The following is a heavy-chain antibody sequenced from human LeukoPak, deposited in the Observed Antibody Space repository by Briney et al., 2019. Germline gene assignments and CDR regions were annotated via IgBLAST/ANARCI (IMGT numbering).Heavy chain of an antibody. D-gene: IGHD6-19*01. Sequence: SSETLSLTCTISGGSISHFLWSWIRQPPGKGLEWIGYIYYSGSTKYNPSLKSRVAISIDTSKNQFSLKLSSVTAADTAVYYCGRDSLGSGGTYYWGQGTLVTVSS. CDR3: GRDSLGSGGTYY. CDR2: IYYSGST. CDR1: GGSISHFL. J-gene: IGHJ4*02. V-gene: IGHV4-59*01.